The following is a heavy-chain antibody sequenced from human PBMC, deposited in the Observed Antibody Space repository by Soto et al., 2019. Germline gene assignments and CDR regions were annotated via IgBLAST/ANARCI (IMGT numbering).Heavy chain of an antibody. V-gene: IGHV3-48*03. CDR1: GFTFSSYE. CDR2: ISSSGSTI. J-gene: IGHJ4*02. D-gene: IGHD3-3*01. CDR3: ARDPPRLRFLEWSFFEY. Sequence: VGSLRLSCAASGFTFSSYEMNWVRQAPGKGLEWVSYISSSGSTIYYADSVKGRFTISRDNAKNSLYLQMNSLRAEDTAVYYCARDPPRLRFLEWSFFEYWGQGTLVTVSS.